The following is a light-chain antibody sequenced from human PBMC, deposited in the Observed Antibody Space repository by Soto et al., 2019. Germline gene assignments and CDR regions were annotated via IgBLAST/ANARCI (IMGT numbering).Light chain of an antibody. CDR1: QSVSSN. CDR2: GAS. J-gene: IGKJ1*01. CDR3: QQYNDWPRT. Sequence: EIMMTQSPAILSVSPGERATLSCRASQSVSSNLAWYQQKPGQAPRLLIYGASTRATAIPARFSGSGSGTEFILTVSSLQSEDFAVYYCQQYNDWPRTFGQVTKVEIK. V-gene: IGKV3-15*01.